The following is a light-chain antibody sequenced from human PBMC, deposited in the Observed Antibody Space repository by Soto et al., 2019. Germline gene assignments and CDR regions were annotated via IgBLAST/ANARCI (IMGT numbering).Light chain of an antibody. CDR3: QQYIDWPPYT. Sequence: EIVLTQSPGTLSLSPGERATLSCRASQTVSRSLAWYQQKPGQAPRPLIYAASTRATGIPDRFSGSGSGTDFTLTISGLQSEDFAVYYCQQYIDWPPYTFGQGTKVDIK. CDR1: QTVSRS. J-gene: IGKJ2*01. CDR2: AAS. V-gene: IGKV3D-15*01.